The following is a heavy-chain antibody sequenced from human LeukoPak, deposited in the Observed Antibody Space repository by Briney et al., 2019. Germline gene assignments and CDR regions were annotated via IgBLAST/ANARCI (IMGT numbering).Heavy chain of an antibody. CDR2: INPNSGGT. D-gene: IGHD6-19*01. Sequence: ASVKVSCKASGYTFTGYYMHWVRQAPGQGLEWMGWINPNSGGTNYAQKFQGRVTMTRDTSISTAYMELSRLRSDDTAVYYCARGKSMGSGWPFDYWGQGTLVTVSS. CDR1: GYTFTGYY. V-gene: IGHV1-2*02. CDR3: ARGKSMGSGWPFDY. J-gene: IGHJ4*02.